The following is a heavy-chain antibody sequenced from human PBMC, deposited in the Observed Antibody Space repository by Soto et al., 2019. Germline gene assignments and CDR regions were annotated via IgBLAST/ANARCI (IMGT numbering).Heavy chain of an antibody. V-gene: IGHV3-53*01. CDR3: ARALPVAKGGFDP. D-gene: IGHD2-2*01. CDR2: IYTAGGT. Sequence: PGGSLRLSCAACGFTVSNTYMTWVRQPPGKGLECVSVIYTAGGTNYADSVKGRFIISRDNSKNTLYLQMNSLRAEDTAVYYCARALPVAKGGFDPWGQGTLVTVSS. J-gene: IGHJ5*02. CDR1: GFTVSNTY.